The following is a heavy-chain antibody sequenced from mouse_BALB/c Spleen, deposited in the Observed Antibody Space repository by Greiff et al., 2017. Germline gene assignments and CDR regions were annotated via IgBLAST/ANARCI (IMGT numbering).Heavy chain of an antibody. CDR1: GYSITSDYA. V-gene: IGHV3-2*02. Sequence: EVKLMESGPGLVKPSQSLSLTCTVTGYSITSDYAWNWIRQFPGNKLEWMGYISYSGSTSYNPSLKSRISITRDTSKNQFFLQLNSVTTEDTATYYCGYGNYAMDYWGQGTSVTVSS. D-gene: IGHD2-10*02. J-gene: IGHJ4*01. CDR3: GYGNYAMDY. CDR2: ISYSGST.